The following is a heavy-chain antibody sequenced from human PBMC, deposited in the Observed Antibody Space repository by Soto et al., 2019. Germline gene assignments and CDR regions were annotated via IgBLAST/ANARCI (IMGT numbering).Heavy chain of an antibody. D-gene: IGHD5-12*01. CDR2: ISARGGSS. CDR1: GFSFSSYA. J-gene: IGHJ4*02. Sequence: VQLLESGGGLVQPGGSLRLSCAASGFSFSSYAMVWVRQAPGKGLEWVSVISARGGSSYFADSVKSRFTISRDNSKNVLSLEMNSLRAEDTAIYFCAKGSIEYSASVDNWGQGTLVLVSS. CDR3: AKGSIEYSASVDN. V-gene: IGHV3-23*01.